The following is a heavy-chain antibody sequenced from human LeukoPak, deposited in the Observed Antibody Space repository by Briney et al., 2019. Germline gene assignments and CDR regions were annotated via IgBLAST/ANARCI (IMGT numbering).Heavy chain of an antibody. Sequence: GGSLRLSCAASGFTFSSYAMHWVRQAPGKGLEWVAVISYDGSNKYYADSVKGRFTISRDNAKNSLYLQMNSLRAEDTAVYYCARDSDYYDSSRDYMDVWGKGTTVTISS. D-gene: IGHD3-22*01. V-gene: IGHV3-30*04. CDR3: ARDSDYYDSSRDYMDV. J-gene: IGHJ6*03. CDR1: GFTFSSYA. CDR2: ISYDGSNK.